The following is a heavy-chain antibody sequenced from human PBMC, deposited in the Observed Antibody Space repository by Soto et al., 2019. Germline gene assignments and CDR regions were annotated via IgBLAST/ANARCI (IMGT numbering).Heavy chain of an antibody. Sequence: RASVKVSCKASNYTFITYGITWVRQPPGQGLEWVGWITPYNGNTNYGQNFQGRLTMTADTSTSTAYMELGSLTTDDTAVYYCARDTSFYFDYWGQGTRVTVSS. CDR3: ARDTSFYFDY. D-gene: IGHD2-2*01. J-gene: IGHJ4*02. CDR2: ITPYNGNT. V-gene: IGHV1-18*01. CDR1: NYTFITYG.